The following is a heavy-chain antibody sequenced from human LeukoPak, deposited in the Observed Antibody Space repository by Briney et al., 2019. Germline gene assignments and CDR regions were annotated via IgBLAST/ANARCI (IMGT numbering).Heavy chain of an antibody. Sequence: GGSLRLSCAASGFTFSSYWMSWVRQAPGKGLEWVANIKQDGSEKYYVDSVKGRFTISRDNAKNSLYLQMNSLRAEDTAVYYCARDKDYYYSSGPAIDYWGQGTLVTVSS. V-gene: IGHV3-7*01. CDR3: ARDKDYYYSSGPAIDY. J-gene: IGHJ4*02. CDR1: GFTFSSYW. D-gene: IGHD3-22*01. CDR2: IKQDGSEK.